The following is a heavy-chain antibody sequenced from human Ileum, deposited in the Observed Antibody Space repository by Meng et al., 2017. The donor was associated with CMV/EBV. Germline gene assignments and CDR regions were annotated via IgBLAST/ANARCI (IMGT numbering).Heavy chain of an antibody. Sequence: QVHPQQSCPGPVKSSPPHSLTCNVSGDSIISDDHYWSWIRQPPGKGLEWIGYVFYSGSTYYNPSLMSRVTISVDTSKNQFSLRLSSVTAADTAVYYCARELRYGDYYFDSWGQGTLVTVSS. D-gene: IGHD4-17*01. V-gene: IGHV4-30-4*08. CDR1: GDSIISDDHY. J-gene: IGHJ4*02. CDR3: ARELRYGDYYFDS. CDR2: VFYSGST.